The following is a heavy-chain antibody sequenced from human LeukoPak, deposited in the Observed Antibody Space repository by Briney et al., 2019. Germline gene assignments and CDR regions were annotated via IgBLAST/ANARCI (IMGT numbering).Heavy chain of an antibody. Sequence: GGSLRLSCAASGFTFSSYAMSWVRQAPGKGLEWVSAISGSGGSTYYADSVKGRFTIYRDNSKRTLYLQMNSLRAEDTAVYYCAKNGLRFLEWLSSFDYWGQGTLVTVSS. CDR1: GFTFSSYA. V-gene: IGHV3-23*01. D-gene: IGHD3-3*01. J-gene: IGHJ4*02. CDR2: ISGSGGST. CDR3: AKNGLRFLEWLSSFDY.